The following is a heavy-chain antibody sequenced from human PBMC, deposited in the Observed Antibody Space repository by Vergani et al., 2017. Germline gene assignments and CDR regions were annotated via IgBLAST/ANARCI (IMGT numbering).Heavy chain of an antibody. Sequence: QVRVVQSGAEVKKSGASVKVSCKTSGYTFSNYYMHWVRQAPGQGLEWMGIINPSGGHTNYAQKFQGRVTMTRDTSTSTVYMGLSSLRSEDTAIYYCARGDYGILTGYRYWGQGTLVTVSA. CDR1: GYTFSNYY. D-gene: IGHD3-9*01. CDR3: ARGDYGILTGYRY. V-gene: IGHV1-46*03. CDR2: INPSGGHT. J-gene: IGHJ4*02.